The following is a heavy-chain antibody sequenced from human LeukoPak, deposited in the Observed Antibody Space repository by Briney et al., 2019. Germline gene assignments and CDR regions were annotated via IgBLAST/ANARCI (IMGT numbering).Heavy chain of an antibody. CDR3: ARSAVRGYCSSTSCYGIFYFDY. Sequence: GGSLRLSCAASGFTFSSYAVHWVRQAPGKGLEWVAVISYDGSNKYYADSVKGRFTISRDNSKNTLYLQMNSLRAEDTAVYYCARSAVRGYCSSTSCYGIFYFDYWGQGTLVTVSS. V-gene: IGHV3-30-3*01. CDR1: GFTFSSYA. J-gene: IGHJ4*02. D-gene: IGHD2-2*01. CDR2: ISYDGSNK.